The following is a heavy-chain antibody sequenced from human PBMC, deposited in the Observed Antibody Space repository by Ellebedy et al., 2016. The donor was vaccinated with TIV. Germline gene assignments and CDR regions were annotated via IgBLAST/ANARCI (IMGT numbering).Heavy chain of an antibody. D-gene: IGHD3-10*01. CDR3: ARHSGRARFDP. V-gene: IGHV4-4*02. CDR2: INHSGST. J-gene: IGHJ5*01. CDR1: GGSISSSNW. Sequence: SETLSLXXAVSGGSISSSNWWSWVRQPPGKGLEWIGEINHSGSTNYNPSLKSRVTISVDTSKNQFSLKLSSVTAADTAVYYCARHSGRARFDPWGQGTLVTVSS.